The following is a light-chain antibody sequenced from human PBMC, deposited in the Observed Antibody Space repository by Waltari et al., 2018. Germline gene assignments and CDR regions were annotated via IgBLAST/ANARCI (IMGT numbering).Light chain of an antibody. J-gene: IGLJ1*01. CDR1: SSDVGGYDY. V-gene: IGLV2-11*01. CDR2: DVS. CDR3: CSYAGSYTYV. Sequence: QSALTQPRSVSGSPGLSVTVSCTGTSSDVGGYDYVSWYQQPPGKAPKLRIYDVSTRPSGVPDRFSGSKSGNTASLTISGLQAEDEADYYCCSYAGSYTYVFGTGTKVTVL.